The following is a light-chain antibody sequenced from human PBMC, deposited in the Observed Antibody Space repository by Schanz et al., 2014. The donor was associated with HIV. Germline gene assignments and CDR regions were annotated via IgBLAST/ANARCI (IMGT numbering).Light chain of an antibody. V-gene: IGLV1-51*01. Sequence: QSVLTQPPSVSAAPGQKVTISCSGSSSNIGNNYVSWYQQLPGTAPTLLIYDNNQRPSGIPDRFSGSKSATSATLAITGLQTGDEADYYCGTWDSSLSVWVFGGGTKLTVL. J-gene: IGLJ3*02. CDR3: GTWDSSLSVWV. CDR1: SSNIGNNY. CDR2: DNN.